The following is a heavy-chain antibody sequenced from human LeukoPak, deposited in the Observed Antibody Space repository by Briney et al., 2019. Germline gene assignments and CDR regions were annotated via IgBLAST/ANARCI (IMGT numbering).Heavy chain of an antibody. D-gene: IGHD3-3*01. CDR1: GGSISSYY. CDR2: IYYSGST. V-gene: IGHV4-59*01. J-gene: IGHJ3*02. Sequence: SETLSLTCTVSGGSISSYYWSWIRQPPGKGLEWIGYIYYSGSTNYNPSLKSRVTISVDTSKNQFSLKLSSVTAADTAVYYCARWNDYDFWTGYGSSAFDIWGQGTMVTVSS. CDR3: ARWNDYDFWTGYGSSAFDI.